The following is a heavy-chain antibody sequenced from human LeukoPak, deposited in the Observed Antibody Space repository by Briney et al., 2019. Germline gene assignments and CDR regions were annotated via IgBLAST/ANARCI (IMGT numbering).Heavy chain of an antibody. Sequence: GESLKISCKGSGYSFTSYWIGWVRQLPGKGLEWMGIIYPGDSDTRYSPSFQGQVTISADKSSSTAYLQWSSLKASDTAMYYCARRQLLRRGALDYWGQGTLVTVSS. V-gene: IGHV5-51*01. D-gene: IGHD5-12*01. J-gene: IGHJ4*02. CDR2: IYPGDSDT. CDR1: GYSFTSYW. CDR3: ARRQLLRRGALDY.